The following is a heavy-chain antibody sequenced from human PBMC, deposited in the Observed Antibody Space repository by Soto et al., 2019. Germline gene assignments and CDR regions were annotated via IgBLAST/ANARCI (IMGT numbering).Heavy chain of an antibody. Sequence: ASVKVSCKVSGYTLTELSMHWVRQAPGKGLEWMGGFDPEDGETIYAQKFQGRVTMTEDTSTDTAYMELSSLRSEDTAVYYCATDLGSSSWYSTQYGMDVWGQGTTVTVSS. CDR2: FDPEDGET. D-gene: IGHD6-13*01. CDR1: GYTLTELS. J-gene: IGHJ6*02. CDR3: ATDLGSSSWYSTQYGMDV. V-gene: IGHV1-24*01.